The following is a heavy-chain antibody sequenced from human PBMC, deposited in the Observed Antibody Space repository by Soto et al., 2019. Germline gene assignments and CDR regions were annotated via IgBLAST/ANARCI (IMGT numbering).Heavy chain of an antibody. Sequence: GGSLRLSCAASGFTFSSYWMSWVRQAPGKGLEWVANIKQDGSEKYYVDSVKGRFTISRDNAKNSLYLQMNSPRAEDTAVYYCARADYYDSSGYDYWGQGTLVTVSS. D-gene: IGHD3-22*01. J-gene: IGHJ4*02. CDR3: ARADYYDSSGYDY. V-gene: IGHV3-7*03. CDR2: IKQDGSEK. CDR1: GFTFSSYW.